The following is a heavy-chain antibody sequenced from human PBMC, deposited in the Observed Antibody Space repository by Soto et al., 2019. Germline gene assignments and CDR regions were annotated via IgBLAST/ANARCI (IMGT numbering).Heavy chain of an antibody. V-gene: IGHV3-23*01. CDR3: ANAEVPRRNCHFDY. J-gene: IGHJ4*02. CDR2: ISYSTGTT. D-gene: IGHD1-1*01. Sequence: EVQLLESGGGLAQPGGSLRLSCAVSGFTYSNYVTNWVRQAPGKGLEWVSAISYSTGTTYYADSVKGRFTVSRDTSNNMVYMQMNNLTAEDTAMYYCANAEVPRRNCHFDYWGQGTQVTVSS. CDR1: GFTYSNYV.